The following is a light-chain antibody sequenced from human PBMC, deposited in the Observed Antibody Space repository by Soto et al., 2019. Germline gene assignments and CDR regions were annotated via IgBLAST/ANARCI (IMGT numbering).Light chain of an antibody. CDR3: QQYYSYSPFT. CDR1: QSVSSS. J-gene: IGKJ2*01. CDR2: RAS. Sequence: DIQMTQSPSTLSASVGDRVTITCRASQSVSSSLAWYQQKPGKAPRLLIYRASSLENGGPSRFSGSGSGTEFPLTISSLRPDDFASYYCQQYYSYSPFTFGQGTKLEI. V-gene: IGKV1-5*03.